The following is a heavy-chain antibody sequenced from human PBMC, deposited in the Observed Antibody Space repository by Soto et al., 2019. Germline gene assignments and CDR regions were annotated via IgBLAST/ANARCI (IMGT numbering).Heavy chain of an antibody. V-gene: IGHV1-46*01. CDR1: GYTFTSYY. D-gene: IGHD5-12*01. Sequence: ASVKVSCKASGYTFTSYYMHWVRQAPGQGLEWMGILNPSDDSTSYAQKFQGRLTMARDTSTSTVYMELSGLRSEDTAVYYCARDRGGYYPDYYFDVWGQETLVTVSS. CDR2: LNPSDDST. J-gene: IGHJ4*02. CDR3: ARDRGGYYPDYYFDV.